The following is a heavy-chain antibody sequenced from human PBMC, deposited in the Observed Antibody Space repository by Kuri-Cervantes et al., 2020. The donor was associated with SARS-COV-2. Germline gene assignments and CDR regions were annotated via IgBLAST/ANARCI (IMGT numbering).Heavy chain of an antibody. CDR1: GFTFSNAW. CDR3: AKDWSDDTIFGVVIPWFDP. D-gene: IGHD3-3*01. Sequence: LTCAASGFTFSNAWMSWVRQAPGKGLEWVSVIYSGGSTYYADSVKGRFTISRDNSKNTLYLQMNSLRAEDTAVYYCAKDWSDDTIFGVVIPWFDPWGQGTLVTVSS. J-gene: IGHJ5*02. V-gene: IGHV3-53*01. CDR2: IYSGGST.